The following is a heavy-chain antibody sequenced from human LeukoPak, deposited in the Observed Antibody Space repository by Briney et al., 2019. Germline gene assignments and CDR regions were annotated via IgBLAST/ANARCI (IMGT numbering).Heavy chain of an antibody. V-gene: IGHV3-48*01. CDR2: ISSSSSTI. Sequence: RGSLRLSCAASGFTFSSYSMNWVRQAPGKGLEWVSYISSSSSTIYYADSVKGRFTISRDNAKNSLYLQMNSLRAEDTAVYYCANAYDFWSGSFENAFDIWGQGTMVTVSS. CDR1: GFTFSSYS. CDR3: ANAYDFWSGSFENAFDI. D-gene: IGHD3-3*01. J-gene: IGHJ3*02.